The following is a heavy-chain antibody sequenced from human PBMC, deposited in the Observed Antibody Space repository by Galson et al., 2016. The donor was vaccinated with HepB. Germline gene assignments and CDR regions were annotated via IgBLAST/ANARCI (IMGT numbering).Heavy chain of an antibody. V-gene: IGHV4-59*01. J-gene: IGHJ4*02. CDR1: GGSIGTYY. D-gene: IGHD4-17*01. CDR3: ARSHYGDDGGGFDY. CDR2: IYYGGNT. Sequence: SETLSLTCTVAGGSIGTYYWSWIRQPPGKALEWIGYIYYGGNTYYNPSLKSRVTISVDTSKKQFSLKLRSVTAADTAVYYCARSHYGDDGGGFDYWGQGNLVTVSS.